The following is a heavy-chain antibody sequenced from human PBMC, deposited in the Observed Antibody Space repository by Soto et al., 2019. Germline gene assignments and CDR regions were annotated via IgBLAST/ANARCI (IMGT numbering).Heavy chain of an antibody. V-gene: IGHV4-59*08. J-gene: IGHJ4*02. CDR2: IYYSGST. CDR3: ARQWPTKDRLFDY. CDR1: GGSISSYY. D-gene: IGHD1-1*01. Sequence: SETLSLTCTVSGGSISSYYWSWIRQPPGKGLEWIGYIYYSGSTNYNPSLKSRVTISVDTSKNQFSLKLSSVTAADTAVYYCARQWPTKDRLFDYWGQGTLVTVSS.